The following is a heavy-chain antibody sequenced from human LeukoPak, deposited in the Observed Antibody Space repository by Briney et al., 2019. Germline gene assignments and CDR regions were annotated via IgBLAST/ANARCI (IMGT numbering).Heavy chain of an antibody. D-gene: IGHD3-10*01. V-gene: IGHV1-2*02. CDR1: GYTFTGYY. CDR2: INPNSGGT. CDR3: AIFREIITIVQGAAPLRNWFDP. Sequence: GASVKVSCKASGYTFTGYYMHWVRQAPGQGLEWMGWINPNSGGTNYAQKFQGRVTMTRDTSISTAYMELSRLRSDDTAVYYCAIFREIITIVQGAAPLRNWFDPWGQGTLVTVSS. J-gene: IGHJ5*02.